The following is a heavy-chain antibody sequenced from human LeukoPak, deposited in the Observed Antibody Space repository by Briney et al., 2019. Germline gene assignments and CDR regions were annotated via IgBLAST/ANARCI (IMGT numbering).Heavy chain of an antibody. CDR3: ARDGLDSYYDFWSGYYPRTYYYYYYMDV. CDR2: IRQDGTER. V-gene: IGHV3-7*03. Sequence: GGSLRLSCAASKLTFSNYWMNWVRQAPGKGLEWVANIRQDGTERSYVDSVKGRFTISRDNAKNTLFLQMNSLRAEDTAVYYCARDGLDSYYDFWSGYYPRTYYYYYYMDVWGKGTTVTVSS. D-gene: IGHD3-3*01. J-gene: IGHJ6*03. CDR1: KLTFSNYW.